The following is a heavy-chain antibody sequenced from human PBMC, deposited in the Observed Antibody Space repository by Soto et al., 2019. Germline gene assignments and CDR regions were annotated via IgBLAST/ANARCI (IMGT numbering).Heavy chain of an antibody. CDR2: ISYSGYT. J-gene: IGHJ6*02. V-gene: IGHV4-61*05. CDR3: ATQGFGVLHGLVDV. CDR1: GGSISSISNRY. D-gene: IGHD3-10*01. Sequence: SETLSLTCTVSGGSISSISNRYCIWIRQPPGKGLEWIGYISYSGYTSYNPSLKSRVIISVDTSKNQVSLNLASVTAADTAVYYCATQGFGVLHGLVDVWGQGTTVTVSS.